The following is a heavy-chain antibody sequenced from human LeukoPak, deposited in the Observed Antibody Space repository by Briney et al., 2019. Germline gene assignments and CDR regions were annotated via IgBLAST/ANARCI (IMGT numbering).Heavy chain of an antibody. V-gene: IGHV1-69*05. D-gene: IGHD3-10*01. CDR2: IIPIFGTA. J-gene: IGHJ6*03. Sequence: ASVKVSCKASGGTFSSYAISWVRQAPGQGLEWMGRIIPIFGTANYAQKFQGRVTITTDESTSTAYMELSSLRSEDTAVYYCAREVGRMVRGVEKYYYCMDVWGKGTTVTVSS. CDR3: AREVGRMVRGVEKYYYCMDV. CDR1: GGTFSSYA.